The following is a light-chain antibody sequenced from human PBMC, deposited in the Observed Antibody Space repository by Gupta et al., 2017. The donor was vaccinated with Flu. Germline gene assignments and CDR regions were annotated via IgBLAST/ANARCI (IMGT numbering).Light chain of an antibody. CDR3: QQCDSTPLT. J-gene: IGKJ4*01. V-gene: IGKV1-39*01. CDR2: AAS. Sequence: DIQMTQSPSSLSASVGDRVTITCRASQSISSYLNWYQQKPGKAPKLLIYAASRLQSGVPSRFSGSGSGTDFTLTISMLQPEDFATYYCQQCDSTPLTFGGGTKVEIK. CDR1: QSISSY.